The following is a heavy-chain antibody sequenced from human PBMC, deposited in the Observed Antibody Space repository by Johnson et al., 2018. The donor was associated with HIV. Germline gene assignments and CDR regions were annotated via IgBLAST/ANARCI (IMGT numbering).Heavy chain of an antibody. Sequence: QVQLVESGGGLVKPGGSLRLSCAASGFTFRDYYMNWMRQAPGKGLEWVSHISSSGSTIYYADSVKGRFTISRDNAKKSLYRQMNRLRAEDTAVYYCARENGGGAFDIWGQGTMVTVSS. CDR3: ARENGGGAFDI. J-gene: IGHJ3*02. D-gene: IGHD3-10*01. CDR1: GFTFRDYY. CDR2: ISSSGSTI. V-gene: IGHV3-11*04.